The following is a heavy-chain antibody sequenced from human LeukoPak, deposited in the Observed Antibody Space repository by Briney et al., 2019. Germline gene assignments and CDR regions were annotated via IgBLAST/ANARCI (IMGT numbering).Heavy chain of an antibody. Sequence: QPGRSLRLSCAASGFTFSNFGIHWVRQAPGKGLEWVALISHDGSNQYYPDSVKGRFTISRDNSENTLSLHMNSLRAEDTAMYYFAREGYYAFDIWGQGTMVTVSS. CDR2: ISHDGSNQ. CDR3: AREGYYAFDI. V-gene: IGHV3-30-3*01. CDR1: GFTFSNFG. D-gene: IGHD3-22*01. J-gene: IGHJ3*02.